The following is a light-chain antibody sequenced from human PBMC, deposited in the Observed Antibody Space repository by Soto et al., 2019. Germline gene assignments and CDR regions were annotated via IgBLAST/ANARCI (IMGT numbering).Light chain of an antibody. J-gene: IGLJ2*01. CDR2: GVS. CDR1: SSDIGDYDY. V-gene: IGLV2-14*03. CDR3: SSYTFTTTLV. Sequence: QSALTQPASVSGSPGQSITISCTGTSSDIGDYDYVSWYQQHPGKAPKLMIYGVSNRPSGVSNRFSGSKSGNTASLTISGLQAEDEAHYYCSSYTFTTTLVFGGGTKVTVL.